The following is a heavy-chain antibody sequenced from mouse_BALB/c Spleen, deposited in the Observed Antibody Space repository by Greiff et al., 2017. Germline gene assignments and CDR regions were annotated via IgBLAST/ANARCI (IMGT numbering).Heavy chain of an antibody. CDR3: ERGGYDAYAMNY. CDR2: ISDGGSYT. CDR1: GFTFSDYY. J-gene: IGHJ4*01. D-gene: IGHD2-2*01. V-gene: IGHV5-4*02. Sequence: EVMLVESGGGLVKPGGSLKLSCAASGFTFSDYYMYWVRQTPEKRLEWVATISDGGSYTYYPDSVKGRFTISRDNAKNNLYLQMSSLKSEDTAMYYGERGGYDAYAMNYWGQGTSVTVSS.